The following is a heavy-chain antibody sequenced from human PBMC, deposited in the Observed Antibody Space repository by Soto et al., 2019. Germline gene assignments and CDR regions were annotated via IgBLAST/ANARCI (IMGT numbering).Heavy chain of an antibody. D-gene: IGHD2-15*01. V-gene: IGHV3-23*01. CDR1: GFTFGNYA. CDR3: AKKGLGSLATYCSTGDCHYAFDI. Sequence: EVQLLESGGGLVQPGGSLRLSCAASGFTFGNYAMIWVRQAPGKGLEWVSTISGGGDGTYYADSVRGRFTISRENFWNTVYLQMYSLRAEDTAVYYCAKKGLGSLATYCSTGDCHYAFDIWGQGTMVTVSS. J-gene: IGHJ3*02. CDR2: ISGGGDGT.